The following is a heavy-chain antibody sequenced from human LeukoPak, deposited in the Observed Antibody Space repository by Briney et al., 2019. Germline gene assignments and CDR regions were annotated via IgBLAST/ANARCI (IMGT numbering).Heavy chain of an antibody. CDR1: GGSISSYY. V-gene: IGHV4-59*01. J-gene: IGHJ4*02. D-gene: IGHD5-18*01. CDR3: ARGMTAFFDY. Sequence: PSETLSLTCTVSGGSISSYYWSWIRQPPGKGLEWIGYIYYSGSTNYNPSLKSRVTISVDTSKNQFSLELSSVTAADTAVYYCARGMTAFFDYWGQGTLVTVSS. CDR2: IYYSGST.